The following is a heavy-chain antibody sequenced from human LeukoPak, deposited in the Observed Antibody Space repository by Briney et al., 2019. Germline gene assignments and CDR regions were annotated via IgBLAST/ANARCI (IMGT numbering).Heavy chain of an antibody. Sequence: SETLSLTCAVYGGSFSGYYWSWIRQPPGKGLEWIGYIYYSGSTNYNPSLKSRVTISVDTSKNQFSLKLSSVTAADTAVYYCARAPVTYYYYYYYMDVWGKGTTVTVSS. CDR3: ARAPVTYYYYYYYMDV. CDR1: GGSFSGYY. CDR2: IYYSGST. V-gene: IGHV4-59*01. D-gene: IGHD4-11*01. J-gene: IGHJ6*03.